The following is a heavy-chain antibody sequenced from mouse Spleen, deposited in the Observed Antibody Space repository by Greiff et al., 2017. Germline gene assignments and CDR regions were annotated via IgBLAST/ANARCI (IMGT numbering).Heavy chain of an antibody. CDR1: GFTINDYY. V-gene: IGHV14-4*02. J-gene: IGHJ3*01. D-gene: IGHD1-2*01. Sequence: EVKLVESGAELVRSGASVKLSCTASGFTINDYYMPWVKQRPEQGLEWIGWIDPENGDTEYAQKFQGKATMTADTSSNTAYLQISSLTSEDTAVYYCNANYYGYGKAYWGQGTLVTVSA. CDR2: IDPENGDT. CDR3: NANYYGYGKAY.